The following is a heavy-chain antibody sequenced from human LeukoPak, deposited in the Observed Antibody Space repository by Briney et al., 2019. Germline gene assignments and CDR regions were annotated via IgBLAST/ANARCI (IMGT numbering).Heavy chain of an antibody. CDR2: IYYSGTT. V-gene: IGHV4-39*01. D-gene: IGHD6-19*01. CDR1: GDSISSSDYY. J-gene: IGHJ5*02. Sequence: SGTLSLTCTVSGDSISSSDYYWGWIRQPPGKGLEWIGSIYYSGTTYYNAPLKSRVSVSVDTSKNQFSLKLNSVTAADTAVYYCARLKGWYSSNWGELWFDPWGQGTLVTVSS. CDR3: ARLKGWYSSNWGELWFDP.